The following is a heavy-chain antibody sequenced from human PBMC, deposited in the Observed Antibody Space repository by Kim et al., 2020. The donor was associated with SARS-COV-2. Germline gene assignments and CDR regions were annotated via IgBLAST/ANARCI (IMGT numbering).Heavy chain of an antibody. CDR3: ARVGSYGMDV. V-gene: IGHV4-34*01. CDR2: T. Sequence: TNHSRSRKGRVTISVDTSKNQFALKQSSVPAADTAVYYCARVGSYGMDVWGQGTTVTVSS. J-gene: IGHJ6*02.